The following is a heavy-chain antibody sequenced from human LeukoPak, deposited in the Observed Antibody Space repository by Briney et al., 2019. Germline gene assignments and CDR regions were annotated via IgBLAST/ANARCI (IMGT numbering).Heavy chain of an antibody. D-gene: IGHD1-7*01. Sequence: SETLSLTCTVSGYSISSGYYWGWIRQPPGKGLEWIGSIYHSGSTYYNPSLKSRVTTSVDTSKNQFSLKLSSVTAADTAVYYCARDQTGTTSWLQKKYYYYYYMDVWGKGTTVTVSS. J-gene: IGHJ6*03. CDR3: ARDQTGTTSWLQKKYYYYYYMDV. CDR1: GYSISSGYY. V-gene: IGHV4-38-2*02. CDR2: IYHSGST.